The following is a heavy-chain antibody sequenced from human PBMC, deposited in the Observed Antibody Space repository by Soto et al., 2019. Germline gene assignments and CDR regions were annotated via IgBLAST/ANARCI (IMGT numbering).Heavy chain of an antibody. CDR2: IYHTGTT. J-gene: IGHJ6*02. Sequence: SETLSLTCAVSAGSISTTNWYVWVRQPPGMGLEWIGEIYHTGTTTYNPSLKSRVTMSVDTSKNQFSLRLSFVTAADTAVYYCATSSGSAYGLDVWGPGATVTVSS. CDR1: AGSISTTNW. D-gene: IGHD3-10*01. V-gene: IGHV4-4*02. CDR3: ATSSGSAYGLDV.